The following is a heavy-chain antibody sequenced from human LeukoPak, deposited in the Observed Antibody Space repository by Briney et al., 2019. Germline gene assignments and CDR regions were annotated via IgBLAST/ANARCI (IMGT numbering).Heavy chain of an antibody. V-gene: IGHV1-2*02. D-gene: IGHD3-22*01. CDR2: INPNSGGT. J-gene: IGHJ5*02. CDR3: AREFAVGYYDSSGQAGWFDP. CDR1: GYTFAGYY. Sequence: ASVKVSCKASGYTFAGYYMHWVRQAPGQGLEWMGWINPNSGGTNYAQKFQGRVTMTRDTSISTAYMELSRLRSDDTAVYYCAREFAVGYYDSSGQAGWFDPWGQGTLVTVSS.